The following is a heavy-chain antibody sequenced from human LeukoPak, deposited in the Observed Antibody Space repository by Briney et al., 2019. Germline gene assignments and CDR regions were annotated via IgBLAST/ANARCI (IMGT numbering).Heavy chain of an antibody. CDR1: GGSIRSSYYY. V-gene: IGHV4-39*01. CDR3: ARRTLGPNGMDV. Sequence: PSETLSLTCTVSGGSIRSSYYYWGWIRQPPGKGLEWIGSIYDSGSTYYNPSLKSRVTISVDTSKSQFSLKLNSVTAADTAVYYCARRTLGPNGMDVWGQGTTVTVSS. D-gene: IGHD3/OR15-3a*01. J-gene: IGHJ6*02. CDR2: IYDSGST.